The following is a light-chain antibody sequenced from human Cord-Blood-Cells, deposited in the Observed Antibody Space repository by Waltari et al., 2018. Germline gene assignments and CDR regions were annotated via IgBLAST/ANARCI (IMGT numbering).Light chain of an antibody. J-gene: IGLJ2*01. CDR1: SSDVGGDNY. CDR3: CSYAGSYTVV. V-gene: IGLV2-11*01. CDR2: DVS. Sequence: QSALTQPRPVSGSPGQPVTISCTVNSSDVGGDNYVSWYQQHPGKAPKLMIYDVSKRPSGVPDRFSGAKSGNTASLTISGLQAEDEADYYCCSYAGSYTVVFGGGTKLTVL.